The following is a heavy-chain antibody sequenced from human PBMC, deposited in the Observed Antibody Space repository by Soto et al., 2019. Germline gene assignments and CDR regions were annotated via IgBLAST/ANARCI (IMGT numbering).Heavy chain of an antibody. CDR1: GFRLSDHY. V-gene: IGHV3-72*01. CDR3: VRGFRSFDS. Sequence: PGGSLRLSCAVSGFRLSDHYMDWVRQAPGKGLEWVARSRIKANSYTTEYAASVKNRFTISRDESKNLLFLQMNSLKIEDTALYYCVRGFRSFDSWGQGTLVTVSS. J-gene: IGHJ4*02. CDR2: SRIKANSYTT.